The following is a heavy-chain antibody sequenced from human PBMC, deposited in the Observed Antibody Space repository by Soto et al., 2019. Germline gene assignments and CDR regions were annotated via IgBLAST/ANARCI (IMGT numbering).Heavy chain of an antibody. V-gene: IGHV1-69*13. D-gene: IGHD3-22*01. CDR3: ARGYGTMIVVVITPTYYYYGMDV. CDR1: GGTFSSYA. J-gene: IGHJ6*02. CDR2: IIPIFGTA. Sequence: ASVKVSCKACGGTFSSYAISRVRQAPGQGLEWMGGIIPIFGTANYAQKFQGRVTITADESTSTAYMELSSLRSEDTAVYYCARGYGTMIVVVITPTYYYYGMDVWGQGTTVTVSS.